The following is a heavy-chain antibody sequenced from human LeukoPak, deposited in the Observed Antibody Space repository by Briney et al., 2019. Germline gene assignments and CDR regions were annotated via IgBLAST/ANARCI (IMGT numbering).Heavy chain of an antibody. D-gene: IGHD2-2*01. CDR3: ARSKAHLSTSWYGNWFDP. J-gene: IGHJ5*02. Sequence: SETLSLTCTVSGGSISSYYWSWIRQPPGKGLEWIGYIYYSGSTSYNPSLKSRVTISVDTSKNQFSLKLSSVTAADTAVYYCARSKAHLSTSWYGNWFDPWGQGTLVTVSS. V-gene: IGHV4-59*08. CDR1: GGSISSYY. CDR2: IYYSGST.